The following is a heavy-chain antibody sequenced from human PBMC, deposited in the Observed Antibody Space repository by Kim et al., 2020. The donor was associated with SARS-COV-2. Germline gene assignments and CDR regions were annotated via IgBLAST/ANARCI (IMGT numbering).Heavy chain of an antibody. Sequence: SVKVSCKASGGTFSSYAISWVRQAPGQGLEWMGGIIPIFGTANYAQKFQGRVTITADESTSTAYMELSSLRSEDTAVYYCARNTLRDIVVVPAATEGYYYYGMDVWGQGTTVTVSS. V-gene: IGHV1-69*13. CDR1: GGTFSSYA. D-gene: IGHD2-2*01. CDR3: ARNTLRDIVVVPAATEGYYYYGMDV. CDR2: IIPIFGTA. J-gene: IGHJ6*02.